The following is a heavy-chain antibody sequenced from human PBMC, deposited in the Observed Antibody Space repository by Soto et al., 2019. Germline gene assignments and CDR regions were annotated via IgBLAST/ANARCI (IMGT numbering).Heavy chain of an antibody. D-gene: IGHD3-16*02. CDR3: AKSTTRYDYVWGSYRYTPYFDY. CDR1: GGTFSSYA. V-gene: IGHV1-69*01. Sequence: QVQLVQSGAEVKKPGSSVKVSCKASGGTFSSYAISWVRQAPGQGLEWMGGIIPIFGTANYAQKFQGRVTITADESTSTAYMELSSLRSEDTAVYYCAKSTTRYDYVWGSYRYTPYFDYWGQGTLVTVSS. CDR2: IIPIFGTA. J-gene: IGHJ4*02.